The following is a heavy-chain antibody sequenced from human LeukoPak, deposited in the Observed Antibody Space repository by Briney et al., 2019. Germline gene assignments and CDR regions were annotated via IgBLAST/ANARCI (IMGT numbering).Heavy chain of an antibody. CDR1: GFTFSSYG. V-gene: IGHV3-30*02. CDR2: IRYNGNNQ. J-gene: IGHJ6*03. CDR3: AKDSAFYYIDV. Sequence: GGSLRLSCAASGFTFSSYGMHWVRQAPGKGLEWVALIRYNGNNQYYADSVKGRFTISRDNSKNTLYLQMNSLKGDDTAVYYCAKDSAFYYIDVWGKGTTVIISS. D-gene: IGHD3-10*01.